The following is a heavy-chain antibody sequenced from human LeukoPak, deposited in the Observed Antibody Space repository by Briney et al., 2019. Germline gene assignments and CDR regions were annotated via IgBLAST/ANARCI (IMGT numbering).Heavy chain of an antibody. CDR2: IYRSGST. J-gene: IGHJ4*02. CDR3: ARASSSVDY. V-gene: IGHV4-38-2*02. Sequence: SETLSLTCTVSGYSISSGYYWGWIRQPPGKGLEWIGSIYRSGSTYYNPSLKSRVTISVDTSKNQFSLKLSSVTAADTAVYYCARASSSVDYWGQGTLVTVSS. CDR1: GYSISSGYY. D-gene: IGHD6-6*01.